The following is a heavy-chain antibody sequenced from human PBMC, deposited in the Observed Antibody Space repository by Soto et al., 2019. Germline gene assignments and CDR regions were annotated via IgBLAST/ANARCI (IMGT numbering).Heavy chain of an antibody. J-gene: IGHJ2*01. CDR2: IYYSGST. V-gene: IGHV4-30-4*01. CDR1: GGSISSGDYY. D-gene: IGHD4-17*01. CDR3: AREPTLYGDHRYFDL. Sequence: QVQLQESGPGXVKPSQTLSLTCTVSGGSISSGDYYWSWIRQPPGKGLEWIGYIYYSGSTYYNPSLKSRVTISVDTSKNQFSLKLSSVTAADTAVYYCAREPTLYGDHRYFDLWGRGTLVTVSS.